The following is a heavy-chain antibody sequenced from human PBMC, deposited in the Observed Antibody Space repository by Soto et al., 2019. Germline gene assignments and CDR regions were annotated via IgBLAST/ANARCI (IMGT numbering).Heavy chain of an antibody. D-gene: IGHD4-17*01. Sequence: EVQVVESGGGLVQPGGSLRLSCAVSGFTFSDHHMDWIRQAPGKGLEWVGRSRKKADSYTTEYAASVKGRFTISRDDSKNSLYLQLNSLKTEDTAVSYCACDYRDYGGQGTLVTVSS. J-gene: IGHJ4*02. V-gene: IGHV3-72*01. CDR3: ACDYRDY. CDR1: GFTFSDHH. CDR2: SRKKADSYTT.